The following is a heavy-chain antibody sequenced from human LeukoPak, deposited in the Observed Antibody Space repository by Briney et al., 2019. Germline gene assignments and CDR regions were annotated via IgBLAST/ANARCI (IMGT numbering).Heavy chain of an antibody. CDR3: ARAVGYCSGGSCYYPYGMDV. J-gene: IGHJ6*04. D-gene: IGHD2-15*01. CDR2: INPNSGGT. V-gene: IGHV1-2*04. CDR1: GYTFTGYY. Sequence: ASVKVSCKASGYTFTGYYMHWVQQAPGQGLEWMGWINPNSGGTNYAQKFQGWVTMTRDTSISTAYMELSRLRSDDTAVYYCARAVGYCSGGSCYYPYGMDVWGKGTTVTVSS.